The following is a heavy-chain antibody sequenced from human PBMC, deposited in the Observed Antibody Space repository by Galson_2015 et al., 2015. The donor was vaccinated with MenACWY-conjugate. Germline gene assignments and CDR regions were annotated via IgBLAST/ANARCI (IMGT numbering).Heavy chain of an antibody. Sequence: QSGAEVKKPGESLKISCKGSGYSFTSYWIGWVRQMPGKGLEWMGIIYPGDSDTRYSPSLQGQVTISADKSISTAYLQWSSLKASDTAMYYCARLVSGSGYYPDFDYWGQGTLVTVSS. CDR2: IYPGDSDT. J-gene: IGHJ4*02. D-gene: IGHD3-3*01. V-gene: IGHV5-51*01. CDR1: GYSFTSYW. CDR3: ARLVSGSGYYPDFDY.